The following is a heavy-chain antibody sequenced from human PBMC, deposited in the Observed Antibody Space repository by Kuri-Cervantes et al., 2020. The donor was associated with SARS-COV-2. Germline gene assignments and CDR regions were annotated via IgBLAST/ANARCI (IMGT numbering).Heavy chain of an antibody. J-gene: IGHJ4*02. CDR2: ISFGGTNK. V-gene: IGHV3-30*18. Sequence: GGSLRLSCAASRFTFSSYGMHWVRQAPGKGLEWVAVISFGGTNKYYADSVKGRFTISRDNSKNTLYLQMNSLRAEDTAVYYCAKDRVRRGYSGYVILDYWGQGTLVTVSS. CDR1: RFTFSSYG. CDR3: AKDRVRRGYSGYVILDY. D-gene: IGHD5-12*01.